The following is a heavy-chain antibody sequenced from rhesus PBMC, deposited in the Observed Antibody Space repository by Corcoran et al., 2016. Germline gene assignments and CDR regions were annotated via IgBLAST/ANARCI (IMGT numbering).Heavy chain of an antibody. CDR2: IYGSIGST. Sequence: QVQLQESGPGVVKPSETLSLTCAVSGGSISSGYDWSWIRQPPGKGLEWIGYIYGSIGSTNYNPSLKNRVTISEDASKNQFSRKLGAVTAADTAVYYCARGDSSGWYRGWVDYWGQGVLVTVSS. D-gene: IGHD6-31*01. CDR1: GGSISSGYD. J-gene: IGHJ4*01. V-gene: IGHV4-76*01. CDR3: ARGDSSGWYRGWVDY.